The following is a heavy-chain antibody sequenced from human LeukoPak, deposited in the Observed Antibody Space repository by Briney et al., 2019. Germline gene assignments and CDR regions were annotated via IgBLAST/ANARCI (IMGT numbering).Heavy chain of an antibody. CDR1: GGFISSASYY. CDR2: VYYSGTT. D-gene: IGHD2-15*01. CDR3: ARLVSCSSSCYFDD. Sequence: PSETLSLTCTVSGGFISSASYYWAWIRQPPGKGLEWIGSVYYSGTTYYNVPLTSRVTISADTSKNQFSLKLSSVAAADTAVYYCARLVSCSSSCYFDDWGQGVLVTVSS. V-gene: IGHV4-39*01. J-gene: IGHJ4*02.